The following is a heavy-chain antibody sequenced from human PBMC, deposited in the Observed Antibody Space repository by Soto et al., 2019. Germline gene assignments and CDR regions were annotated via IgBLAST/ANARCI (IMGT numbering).Heavy chain of an antibody. V-gene: IGHV3-74*01. Sequence: GGSLRLSCAASGFTFSSYWMHWVRQVPGEGLVWVSRINSDGSGTSYADSVKGRFTISRDNAKNTLYLQMNSLRVEDTAVYYCARDRPSYAFDVWGQGTMVTVSS. CDR2: INSDGSGT. J-gene: IGHJ3*01. CDR1: GFTFSSYW. CDR3: ARDRPSYAFDV.